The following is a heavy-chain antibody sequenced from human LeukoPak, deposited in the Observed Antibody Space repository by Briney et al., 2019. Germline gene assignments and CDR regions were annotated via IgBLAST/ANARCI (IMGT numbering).Heavy chain of an antibody. CDR3: AELGITMIGGV. D-gene: IGHD3-10*02. V-gene: IGHV3-48*03. CDR2: ISSSGSTI. Sequence: PGGSLRLSCAASGFTFSSYEMNWVRQAPGKGLEWVSDISSSGSTIYYADSVKGRFTISRGNAKNSLYLRMNSLRAEDTAVYYCAELGITMIGGVWGKGTTVTISS. CDR1: GFTFSSYE. J-gene: IGHJ6*04.